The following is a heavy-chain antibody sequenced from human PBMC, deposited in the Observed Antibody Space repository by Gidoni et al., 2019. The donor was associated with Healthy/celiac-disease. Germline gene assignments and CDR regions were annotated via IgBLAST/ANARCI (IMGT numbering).Heavy chain of an antibody. D-gene: IGHD2-2*01. V-gene: IGHV3-49*03. CDR3: TGPIVVPAATY. CDR1: GFTFGHYA. CDR2: IRSKADGGTT. J-gene: IGHJ4*02. Sequence: ELQLVESGGGLVQPGRSLRLSCTASGFTFGHYAMSWFRQAPGKGLAWVGFIRSKADGGTTEYAASVKGRVTSSRDDSKSIAYLKMNSLKTEDTAVYYCTGPIVVPAATYWGQGTLVTVSS.